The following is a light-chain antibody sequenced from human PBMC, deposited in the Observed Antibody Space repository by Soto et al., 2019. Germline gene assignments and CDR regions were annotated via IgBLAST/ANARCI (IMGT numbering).Light chain of an antibody. CDR3: QSFDSSLNGWV. V-gene: IGLV1-40*01. Sequence: QPVLTQPPSVSVAPGQRVTISCTWSGSNIGAGYDVHWYQQIPGTAPKLLIFDNNNRPSGVPDRFSGSKSATSASRAITGLQAEDEADYYCQSFDSSLNGWVFGGGTKLTVL. J-gene: IGLJ3*02. CDR1: GSNIGAGYD. CDR2: DNN.